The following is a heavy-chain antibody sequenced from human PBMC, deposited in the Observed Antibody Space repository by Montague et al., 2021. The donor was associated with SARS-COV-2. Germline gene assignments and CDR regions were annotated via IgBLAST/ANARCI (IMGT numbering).Heavy chain of an antibody. V-gene: IGHV3-11*05. D-gene: IGHD3-3*01. CDR3: GRARITFFGVVIGPLDY. Sequence: SLSLSWSASGFTFSDYYMSWIRQAPGKGLEWVSYISSSSSFRNYADSVKGRFTISRDNAKNSLYLQMNSLRAEDTAVYFCGRARITFFGVVIGPLDYWGQGTLVTASS. J-gene: IGHJ4*02. CDR1: GFTFSDYY. CDR2: ISSSSSFR.